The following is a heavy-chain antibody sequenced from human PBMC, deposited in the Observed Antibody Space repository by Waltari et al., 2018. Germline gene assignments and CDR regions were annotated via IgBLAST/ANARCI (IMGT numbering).Heavy chain of an antibody. V-gene: IGHV4-34*01. CDR1: GGSFSGYY. J-gene: IGHJ4*02. D-gene: IGHD6-25*01. CDR3: ARGPSPLGYRAFGGYYFDY. Sequence: QVQLQQWGAGRLKPSETLSLTCAVSGGSFSGYYWSWLRQPPGKGLEWIGEINHSGSTNYNPSLKSRVTISVDTSKNQFSLKLSSVTAADTAVYYCARGPSPLGYRAFGGYYFDYWGQGTLVTVSS. CDR2: INHSGST.